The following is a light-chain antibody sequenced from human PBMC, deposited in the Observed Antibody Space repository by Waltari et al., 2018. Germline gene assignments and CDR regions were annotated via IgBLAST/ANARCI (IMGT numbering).Light chain of an antibody. CDR2: GAS. CDR3: QQGNSFPYT. Sequence: DIQMTQSPSSLSASVGDRVTITCRASQDIGSWLAWYQQKPGKAPKLLIYGASRLESGVPPRFSGSGSGTDFILAISSLQPEDCGTFYCQQGNSFPYTFGQGTKLEI. V-gene: IGKV1-12*01. CDR1: QDIGSW. J-gene: IGKJ2*01.